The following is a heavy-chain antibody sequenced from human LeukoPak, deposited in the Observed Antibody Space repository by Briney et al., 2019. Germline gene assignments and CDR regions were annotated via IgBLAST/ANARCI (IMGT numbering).Heavy chain of an antibody. CDR1: GFTFSSYS. Sequence: GGSLRLSCAASGFTFSSYSVNWVRQAPGKGLEWVSYISSSSSTIYYADSVKGRFTISRDNAKNSLYLQMNSLRDEDTAVYYCARDLPYGSGSYHWFDPWGQGTLVTVSS. CDR3: ARDLPYGSGSYHWFDP. J-gene: IGHJ5*02. CDR2: ISSSSSTI. V-gene: IGHV3-48*02. D-gene: IGHD3-10*01.